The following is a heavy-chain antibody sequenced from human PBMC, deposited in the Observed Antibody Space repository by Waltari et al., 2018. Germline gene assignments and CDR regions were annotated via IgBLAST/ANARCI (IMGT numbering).Heavy chain of an antibody. CDR3: VSVDDENSNSQYRTCGA. J-gene: IGHJ5*02. V-gene: IGHV3-7*01. D-gene: IGHD3-16*02. CDR2: VKKDGSEI. Sequence: DVQLVESGGGLVQPGGSLRLTCVVSGFDFSNFWMIWAREAPGKGLELVSNVKKDGSEIHYVDSVKCQFTISVDNDKNSVDLQMNSLLVEDSTVYFCVSVDDENSNSQYRTCGASGQGSLVTVSS. CDR1: GFDFSNFW.